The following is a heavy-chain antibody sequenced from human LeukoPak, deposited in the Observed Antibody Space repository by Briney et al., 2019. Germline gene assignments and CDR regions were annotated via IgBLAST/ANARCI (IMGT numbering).Heavy chain of an antibody. D-gene: IGHD6-13*01. CDR3: ARGYSSSWYLDY. Sequence: GGSLRLSCAASGFTVSSNYMNWVRQAPGKGLGWVSSISSSSSYIYYADSVKGRFTISRGNAKNSLYLQMNSLRAEDTAVYYCARGYSSSWYLDYWGQGTLVTVSS. CDR1: GFTVSSNY. J-gene: IGHJ4*02. V-gene: IGHV3-21*01. CDR2: ISSSSSYI.